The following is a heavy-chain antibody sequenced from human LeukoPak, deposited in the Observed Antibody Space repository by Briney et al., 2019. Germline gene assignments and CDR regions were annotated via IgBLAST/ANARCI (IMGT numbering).Heavy chain of an antibody. D-gene: IGHD3-3*01. CDR3: ARGPLMRVSGTIDY. V-gene: IGHV4-4*07. Sequence: SETLSLTCTVSGASMKDNYWSWIRQPAGKRLEWIGRIYSSGATDYSPSLKSRVTMSIETSKNQFSLNLRSVTATDTAVYYCARGPLMRVSGTIDYCGQGTLATVSS. J-gene: IGHJ4*02. CDR1: GASMKDNY. CDR2: IYSSGAT.